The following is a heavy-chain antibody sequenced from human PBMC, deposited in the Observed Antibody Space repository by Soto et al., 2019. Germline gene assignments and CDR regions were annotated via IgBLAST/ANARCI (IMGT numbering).Heavy chain of an antibody. CDR1: GFTFSDYY. V-gene: IGHV1-2*02. CDR2: LNPKSGGT. D-gene: IGHD2-2*01. Sequence: ASVKVSCKASGFTFSDYYMHWVREAPGQGLEWMGWLNPKSGGTTYAQKFQGRLTLSRDTSINTAYMELSRLSIDDTALYYCARERYQVLSDGMDVWGQGTTVTVSS. J-gene: IGHJ6*02. CDR3: ARERYQVLSDGMDV.